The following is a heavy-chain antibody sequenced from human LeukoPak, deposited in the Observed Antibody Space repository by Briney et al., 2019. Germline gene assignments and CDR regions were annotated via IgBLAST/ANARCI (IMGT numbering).Heavy chain of an antibody. CDR3: ARDQAPNFGVVLGYYYGMDV. D-gene: IGHD3-3*01. J-gene: IGHJ6*02. V-gene: IGHV3-11*01. CDR1: RFTFSDYY. CDR2: ISSSDSTI. Sequence: GVSLRLPCTASRFTFSDYYMIWMPQAPGKGLVCVSYISSSDSTICYADSVKGRFTISRDNAKNTLYLQMNSLRAEDTAVYYCARDQAPNFGVVLGYYYGMDVWGQGTTVTVSS.